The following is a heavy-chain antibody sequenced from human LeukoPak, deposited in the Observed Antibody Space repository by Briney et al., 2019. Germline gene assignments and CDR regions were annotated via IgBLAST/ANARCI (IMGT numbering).Heavy chain of an antibody. CDR1: GYTFTSYD. D-gene: IGHD1-26*01. CDR3: ARGPNRATVAEHDP. J-gene: IGHJ5*02. V-gene: IGHV1-8*01. Sequence: GASVKVSCKASGYTFTSYDINWVRQATGQGLEWMGWMNPNSGNTGYAQKFQGRVTMTRNTSISTAYMELSSLRSEDTAVYYCARGPNRATVAEHDPWGQGTLVTVSS. CDR2: MNPNSGNT.